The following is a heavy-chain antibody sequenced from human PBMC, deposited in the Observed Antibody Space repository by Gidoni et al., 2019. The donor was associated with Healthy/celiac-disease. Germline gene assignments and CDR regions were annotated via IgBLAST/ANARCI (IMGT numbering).Heavy chain of an antibody. D-gene: IGHD2-15*01. CDR2: ISYDGSKK. CDR1: GFTFSSYA. J-gene: IGHJ4*02. V-gene: IGHV3-30-3*01. Sequence: QVQLVESGGGVVQPGRSLRLSCAASGFTFSSYAMHWVRQAPGKGLAWVAVISYDGSKKNYADPAKVLFPLSRDYAKNTLYLQMNSLSAEDTAVYYCARDRARYCSGGSCYSARGLDYWGQGPLVTVSS. CDR3: ARDRARYCSGGSCYSARGLDY.